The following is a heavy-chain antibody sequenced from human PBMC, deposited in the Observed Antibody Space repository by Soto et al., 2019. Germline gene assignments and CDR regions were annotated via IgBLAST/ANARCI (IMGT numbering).Heavy chain of an antibody. Sequence: PSETLSLTCTVSGGSISSGDYYWSWIRQPPGKGLEWIGYIYYSGSTYYNPSLKSRVTISVDTSNNQLSLKLSSVTAADTAVYFCARVSGIVVVPTAKDPHYYYMDVWGKGTTVTVSS. CDR3: ARVSGIVVVPTAKDPHYYYMDV. CDR2: IYYSGST. V-gene: IGHV4-30-4*01. D-gene: IGHD2-2*01. CDR1: GGSISSGDYY. J-gene: IGHJ6*03.